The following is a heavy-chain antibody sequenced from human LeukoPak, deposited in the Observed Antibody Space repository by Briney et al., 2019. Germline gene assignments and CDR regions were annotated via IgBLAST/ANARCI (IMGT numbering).Heavy chain of an antibody. V-gene: IGHV1-69*13. D-gene: IGHD3-22*01. CDR1: GGTFTSYG. CDR3: ARVSYDSRGYDY. J-gene: IGHJ4*02. Sequence: ASVTVSCKASGGTFTSYGISWVRQAPGQGLEWMGGIIPIFGTPDYAQKFQDRVTITADEDTSTAYMEVNSLTSDDTAIYYCARVSYDSRGYDYWGQGTLVTVSS. CDR2: IIPIFGTP.